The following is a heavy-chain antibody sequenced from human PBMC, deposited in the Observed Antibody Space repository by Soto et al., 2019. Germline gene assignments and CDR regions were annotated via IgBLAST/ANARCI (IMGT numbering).Heavy chain of an antibody. Sequence: GASLVNPTQTLTLTCTFSGFSLSTSGVGVGWIRQPPGKALEWLALIYWDDDKRYSPSLKSRLTITKDTSKNQVVLTMTNMDPVDTATYYCAHRGSGSWAWAFDIWGQGTMVTVSS. D-gene: IGHD2-15*01. CDR2: IYWDDDK. J-gene: IGHJ3*02. V-gene: IGHV2-5*02. CDR1: GFSLSTSGVG. CDR3: AHRGSGSWAWAFDI.